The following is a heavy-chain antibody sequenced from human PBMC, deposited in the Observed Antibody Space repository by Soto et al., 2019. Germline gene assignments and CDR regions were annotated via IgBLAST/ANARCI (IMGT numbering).Heavy chain of an antibody. CDR2: IYYSGST. Sequence: QLQLQESGPGLVKPSETLSLTCTVSGGSISSSSYYWGWIRQPPGKGLEWIGSIYYSGSTYYNPSLRGRVTISGDTSKNQFSLKLSSVTAADTAVYYCARHAYTPTKNWFDPWGQGTLVTVSS. CDR3: ARHAYTPTKNWFDP. CDR1: GGSISSSSYY. V-gene: IGHV4-39*01. D-gene: IGHD3-16*01. J-gene: IGHJ5*02.